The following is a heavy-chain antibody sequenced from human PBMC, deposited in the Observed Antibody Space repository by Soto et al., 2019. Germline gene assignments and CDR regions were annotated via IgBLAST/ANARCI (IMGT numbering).Heavy chain of an antibody. D-gene: IGHD5-12*01. CDR1: GYTFDNYA. Sequence: QVQLVQSGAQVKKPGASVKVSCKASGYTFDNYALHWVRQAPGRRLEWMGWTHAGNGYTKYSQRFQGRVTITRDTSASTVHMDLSSLRSEDTAVYYCARVQYSGYDFKLAFEIWGQGTMVTVSS. V-gene: IGHV1-3*01. J-gene: IGHJ3*02. CDR3: ARVQYSGYDFKLAFEI. CDR2: THAGNGYT.